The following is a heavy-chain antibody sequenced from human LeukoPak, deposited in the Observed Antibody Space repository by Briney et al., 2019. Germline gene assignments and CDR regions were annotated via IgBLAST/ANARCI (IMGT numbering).Heavy chain of an antibody. Sequence: GGSPRPSCAASGFNFYYYGMSWGRQAPGEGLEWGSGLNWNGGSTGYADSVKGRFTISRDKAKNSLYLQMNSLRAADTALYYCARGPERSGWYYDYWGQGTLVTVSS. CDR2: LNWNGGST. D-gene: IGHD6-19*01. V-gene: IGHV3-20*04. J-gene: IGHJ4*02. CDR1: GFNFYYYG. CDR3: ARGPERSGWYYDY.